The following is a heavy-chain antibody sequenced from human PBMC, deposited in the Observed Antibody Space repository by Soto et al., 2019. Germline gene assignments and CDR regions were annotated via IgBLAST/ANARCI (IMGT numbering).Heavy chain of an antibody. D-gene: IGHD5-12*01. CDR1: GGSISSGANY. V-gene: IGHV4-31*01. CDR2: IYYSGRT. CDR3: ARGRDGYNSFDY. J-gene: IGHJ4*02. Sequence: QVQMQESGPGLVKPSQTLSLTCTVSGGSISSGANYWSWIRQHPGKGLEWIGYIYYSGRTYYNPSLQSLVTISVDTSKKQFSLKLSSVTAADTAVYFCARGRDGYNSFDYWGQGTLVTVSA.